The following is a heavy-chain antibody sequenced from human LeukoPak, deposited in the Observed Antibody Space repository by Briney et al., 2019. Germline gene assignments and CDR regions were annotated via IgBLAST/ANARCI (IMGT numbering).Heavy chain of an antibody. J-gene: IGHJ6*02. CDR2: IYPGDSDT. CDR1: GYSFSSYW. CDR3: ARPLRYGRTYYYYALDV. V-gene: IGHV5-51*01. D-gene: IGHD1-1*01. Sequence: GESLKISCKSSGYSFSSYWIAWVRQMPGKGLEWMGIIYPGDSDTRYSPSFQGQVTISADRSISTAYLQWSSLQASDSAMYYCARPLRYGRTYYYYALDVWGQGTTVTVSS.